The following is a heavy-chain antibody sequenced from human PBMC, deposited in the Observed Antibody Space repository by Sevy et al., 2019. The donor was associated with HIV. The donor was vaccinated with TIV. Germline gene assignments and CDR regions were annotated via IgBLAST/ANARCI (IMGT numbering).Heavy chain of an antibody. CDR3: AKDRSGSWSVDY. D-gene: IGHD6-13*01. J-gene: IGHJ4*02. Sequence: GGSLRLSCAASGFTFSSYSMNWVRQAPGKGLEWVTMISYDGKNENYADSVKGRFTISRDNSKNTVYLQMNSLRPDDTAIYYCAKDRSGSWSVDYWGQGTLVTVSS. CDR1: GFTFSSYS. V-gene: IGHV3-30*18. CDR2: ISYDGKNE.